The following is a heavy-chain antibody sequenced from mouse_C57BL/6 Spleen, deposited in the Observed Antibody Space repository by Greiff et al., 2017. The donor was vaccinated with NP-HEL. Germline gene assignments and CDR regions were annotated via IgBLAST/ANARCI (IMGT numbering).Heavy chain of an antibody. CDR2: INPNNGGT. Sequence: EVQLQQSGPELVKPGASVKIPCKASGYTFTDYNMDWVKQSHGKSLEWIGDINPNNGGTIYNQKFKGKATLTVDKSSSTAYMELRSLTSEDTAVYYCARKNYGSSFPWYFDVWGTGTTVTVSS. CDR1: GYTFTDYN. J-gene: IGHJ1*03. V-gene: IGHV1-18*01. D-gene: IGHD1-1*01. CDR3: ARKNYGSSFPWYFDV.